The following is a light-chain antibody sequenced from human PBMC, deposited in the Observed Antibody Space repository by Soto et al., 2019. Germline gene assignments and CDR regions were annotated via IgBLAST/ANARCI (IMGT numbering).Light chain of an antibody. V-gene: IGLV1-44*01. CDR2: SDN. J-gene: IGLJ1*01. Sequence: QSVLTQPPSASGTPGQRVTISCSGRSSNIGTYSVSWYQQFPGTAPRLLIYSDNQRPSGVPDRFSASKSGASASLSLSGLQSDDEADFYCASCGDSLSGCVFGTGTKVTVL. CDR1: SSNIGTYS. CDR3: ASCGDSLSGCV.